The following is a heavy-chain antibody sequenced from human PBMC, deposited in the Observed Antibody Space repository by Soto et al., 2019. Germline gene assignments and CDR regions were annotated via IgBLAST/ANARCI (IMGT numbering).Heavy chain of an antibody. CDR1: GFTVSSNY. V-gene: IGHV3-53*04. CDR2: IYSGGST. D-gene: IGHD1-7*01. CDR3: ARGGNYDPGDY. J-gene: IGHJ4*02. Sequence: EVQLVESGGGLVQPGGSLRLSCAASGFTVSSNYMSWVRQAPGKGLEWVSVIYSGGSTYYADSVKGRFXISRHNSXXXXXXXXXXXXXXDTAVYYCARGGNYDPGDYWGQGTLVTVSS.